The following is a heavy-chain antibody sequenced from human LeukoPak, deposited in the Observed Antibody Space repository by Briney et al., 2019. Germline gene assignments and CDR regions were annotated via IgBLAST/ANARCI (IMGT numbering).Heavy chain of an antibody. Sequence: PGGSLRLSCAASGSTFSDYYMSWIRQAPGKGLEWVSYISSSGSTIYYADSVKGRFTISRDNAKNSLYLQMNSLRAEDTAVYYCARDQEYSGSYGDAFDIWGQGTMVTVSS. CDR3: ARDQEYSGSYGDAFDI. V-gene: IGHV3-11*04. D-gene: IGHD1-26*01. J-gene: IGHJ3*02. CDR2: ISSSGSTI. CDR1: GSTFSDYY.